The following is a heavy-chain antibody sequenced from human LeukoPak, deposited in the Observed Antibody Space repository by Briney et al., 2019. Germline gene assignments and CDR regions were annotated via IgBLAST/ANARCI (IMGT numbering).Heavy chain of an antibody. Sequence: ETLSLTCTVSGGSISSYYWSWIRQPAGKGLEWIGYIYYSGSTNYNPSLKSRVTISVDTSKNQFSLKMSSVTAADTAVYYCARDGYSGNDGLWGQGTLVTVSS. CDR3: ARDGYSGNDGL. CDR2: IYYSGST. V-gene: IGHV4-59*01. D-gene: IGHD5-12*01. J-gene: IGHJ4*02. CDR1: GGSISSYY.